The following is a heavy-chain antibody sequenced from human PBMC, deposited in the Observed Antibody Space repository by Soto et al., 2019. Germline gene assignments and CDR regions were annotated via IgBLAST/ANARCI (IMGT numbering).Heavy chain of an antibody. CDR2: ISYDGSNK. Sequence: GGSLRLSCAASGFTFSSYAMHWVRQAPGKGLEWVAVISYDGSNKYYADSVKGRFTISRDKAKNSLFLQMNSLRPEDTALYYCAKDVKWGGMTTIHYFDSWGQGTQVTVS. D-gene: IGHD2-21*02. CDR3: AKDVKWGGMTTIHYFDS. J-gene: IGHJ4*02. V-gene: IGHV3-30-3*01. CDR1: GFTFSSYA.